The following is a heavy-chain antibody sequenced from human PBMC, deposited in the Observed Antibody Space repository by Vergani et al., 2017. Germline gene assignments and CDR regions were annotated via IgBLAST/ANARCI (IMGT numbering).Heavy chain of an antibody. Sequence: EVQLVESGGGLVQPGGSLRLSCAASGVTVSSNYMSWVRQAPGKGLEWVSVTYSGGGTYYTDSVKGRFTTSRDNSKNTLFLQMNSLRAEDTAVYYCARREAAAAHWYFDLWGRGTLVTVSS. J-gene: IGHJ2*01. V-gene: IGHV3-66*02. CDR2: TYSGGGT. CDR1: GVTVSSNY. CDR3: ARREAAAAHWYFDL. D-gene: IGHD6-25*01.